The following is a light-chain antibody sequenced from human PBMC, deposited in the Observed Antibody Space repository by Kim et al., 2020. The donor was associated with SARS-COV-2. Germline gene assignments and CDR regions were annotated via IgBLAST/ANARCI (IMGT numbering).Light chain of an antibody. Sequence: SASVGDRVTITCQATQDITNYLNWYQHKPGKAPKLLIYDASNLETGVPSRFSGGGSGTDFTFTISSLQPEDIATYYCQQYDSIPLTFGGGTKVEI. CDR2: DAS. J-gene: IGKJ4*01. CDR3: QQYDSIPLT. CDR1: QDITNY. V-gene: IGKV1-33*01.